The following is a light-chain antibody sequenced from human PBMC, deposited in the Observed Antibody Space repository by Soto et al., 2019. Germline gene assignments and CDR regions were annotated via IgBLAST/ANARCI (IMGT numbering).Light chain of an antibody. CDR3: HQYHRYWT. J-gene: IGKJ1*01. V-gene: IGKV1-5*01. CDR2: AAS. CDR1: QSISVW. Sequence: MYLSPATLAAYKGDRVTITCRASQSISVWLAWFQQIPGKAPKLLTYAASILESGVPSRFSGSGSGTEFTLTISFLQPDDFATYYCHQYHRYWTFGQGTKVDFK.